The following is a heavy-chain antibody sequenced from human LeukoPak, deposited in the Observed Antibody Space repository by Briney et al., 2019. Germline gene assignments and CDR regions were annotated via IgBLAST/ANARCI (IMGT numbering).Heavy chain of an antibody. CDR3: ARVLEQWLVRGVFDY. V-gene: IGHV3-7*01. Sequence: GGSLRLSCAASGFTFSSYWMSWVRQAPGKGLEWVGNIKQDGSETYYVGSVKGRFTISRDNAKNSLYLQVNSLRADDTAVYYCARVLEQWLVRGVFDYWGQGTLVTVSS. CDR1: GFTFSSYW. CDR2: IKQDGSET. D-gene: IGHD6-19*01. J-gene: IGHJ4*02.